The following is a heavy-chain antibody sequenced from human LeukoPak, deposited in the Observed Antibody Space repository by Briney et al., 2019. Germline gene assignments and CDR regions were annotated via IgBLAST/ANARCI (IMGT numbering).Heavy chain of an antibody. J-gene: IGHJ3*02. CDR2: ISGSGGST. V-gene: IGHV3-23*01. D-gene: IGHD6-25*01. CDR3: AERMRHDAFDI. CDR1: GFTFSSYA. Sequence: GGSLRLSCAASGFTFSSYAMSWVRQAPGKGLEWVSAISGSGGSTYYADSVKGRFTTSRDNSKNTLYLQMNSMRAEDTAVYYCAERMRHDAFDIWGQGTMVTVSS.